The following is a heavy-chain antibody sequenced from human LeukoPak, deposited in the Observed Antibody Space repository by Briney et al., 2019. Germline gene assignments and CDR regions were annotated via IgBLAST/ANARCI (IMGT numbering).Heavy chain of an antibody. CDR2: ISSSGSTI. V-gene: IGHV3-48*03. D-gene: IGHD6-13*01. CDR3: AREGWPAGTELYYYYMDV. CDR1: GFTFSSYE. J-gene: IGHJ6*03. Sequence: GGSLRLSCAASGFTFSSYEMNWVRQAPGKGLEWVSYISSSGSTIYYADSVKGRFTISRDNAKNSLYLQMNSLRAEDTAVYYCAREGWPAGTELYYYYMDVWGKGTMVTISS.